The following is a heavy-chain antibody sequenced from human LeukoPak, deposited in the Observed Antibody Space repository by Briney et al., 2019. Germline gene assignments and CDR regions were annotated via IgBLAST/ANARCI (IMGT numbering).Heavy chain of an antibody. Sequence: PSETLSLTCTVSGGSISSYYWSWIRQPPGKGLEWMGYIYYSGSTNYNPSLKSRVTISVDTSKNQFSLKLSSVTAADTAVYYCARVKKITMIVVVPDWYFDLWGRGTLVTVSS. CDR2: IYYSGST. J-gene: IGHJ2*01. V-gene: IGHV4-59*01. D-gene: IGHD3-22*01. CDR3: ARVKKITMIVVVPDWYFDL. CDR1: GGSISSYY.